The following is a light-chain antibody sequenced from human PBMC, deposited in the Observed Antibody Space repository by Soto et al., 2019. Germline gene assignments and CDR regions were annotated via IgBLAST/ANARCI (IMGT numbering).Light chain of an antibody. Sequence: DIQMTQSPSSVSASVGDTVTITCRASHYIDSWLAWYQQKPGKAPKLLIYDASRLRSGVPSTFSGSRSGTDFTLTITDLPPEDFATYYCQQAYSFPITFGQGTRLEIK. CDR3: QQAYSFPIT. CDR2: DAS. V-gene: IGKV1-12*01. CDR1: HYIDSW. J-gene: IGKJ5*01.